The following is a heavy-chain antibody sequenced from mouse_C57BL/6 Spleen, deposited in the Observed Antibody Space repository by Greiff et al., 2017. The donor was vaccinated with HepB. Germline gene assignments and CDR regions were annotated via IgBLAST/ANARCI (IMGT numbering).Heavy chain of an antibody. J-gene: IGHJ4*01. CDR3: ARGVAHYYAMDY. V-gene: IGHV1-64*01. D-gene: IGHD1-1*01. Sequence: QVQLQQPGAELVKPGASVKLSCKASGYTFTSYWMHWVKQRPGQGLEWIGMIHPNSGSTNYNEKFKSKATLTVDKSSSTAYMQLSSLTSEDSAVYYCARGVAHYYAMDYWGQGTSVTVSS. CDR2: IHPNSGST. CDR1: GYTFTSYW.